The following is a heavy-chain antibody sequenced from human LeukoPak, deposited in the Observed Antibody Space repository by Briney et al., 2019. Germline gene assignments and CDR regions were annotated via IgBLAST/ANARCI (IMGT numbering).Heavy chain of an antibody. CDR1: GFTFSDYY. D-gene: IGHD3-3*01. Sequence: GGSLRLSCAASGFTFSDYYMSWIRQAPGKGLEWVSYISSSGSTIYYADSVKGRFTISRDNAKNSLYLQMNSLRAEDTVVYYCARGAVGGTIFASYYYFDYWGQGTLVTVSS. CDR3: ARGAVGGTIFASYYYFDY. CDR2: ISSSGSTI. J-gene: IGHJ4*02. V-gene: IGHV3-11*01.